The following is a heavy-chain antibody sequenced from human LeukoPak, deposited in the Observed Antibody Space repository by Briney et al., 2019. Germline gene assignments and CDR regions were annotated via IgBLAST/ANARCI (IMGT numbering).Heavy chain of an antibody. J-gene: IGHJ4*02. CDR3: ARDQNPTK. V-gene: IGHV4-59*11. D-gene: IGHD1-14*01. CDR2: IYYSGGT. CDR1: GGSIRGHY. Sequence: SETLSLTCTVSGGSIRGHYWSWFRQSPGKGLEWIGYIYYSGGTEYNPSLKSRVNMSVDTSKNQFSLKVTSVTAADTAVYYCARDQNPTKWGQGALVTISS.